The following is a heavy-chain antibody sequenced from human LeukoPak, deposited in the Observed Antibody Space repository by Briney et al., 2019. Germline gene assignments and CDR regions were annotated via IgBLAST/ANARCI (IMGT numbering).Heavy chain of an antibody. CDR1: GFTFIRYG. V-gene: IGHV3-30*04. J-gene: IGHJ5*02. CDR3: ARGPDYYGSGSYFLESGTYNWFDP. D-gene: IGHD3-10*01. CDR2: ISYDGSNK. Sequence: GGSLRLSCAASGFTFIRYGMHWVRQAPGKGLEWVTAISYDGSNKYYADSVKGRFTISRDNSKNTLYVQMNSLRAEDTAVYYCARGPDYYGSGSYFLESGTYNWFDPWGQGTLVTVSS.